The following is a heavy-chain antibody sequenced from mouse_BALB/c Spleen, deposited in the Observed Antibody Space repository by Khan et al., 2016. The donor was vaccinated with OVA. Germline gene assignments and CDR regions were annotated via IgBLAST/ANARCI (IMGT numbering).Heavy chain of an antibody. J-gene: IGHJ2*01. Sequence: QVQLKQSGAELAKPGASVKMSCKASGYTFTSYWMHWVKQRPGQGLEWIGYINPSTGYTEYNQKFKDQATLTADKSFSTAYMQLSSLTSEDSAVYYCARWGAGRDSWGQGTTLTVSS. CDR1: GYTFTSYW. CDR3: ARWGAGRDS. CDR2: INPSTGYT. V-gene: IGHV1-7*01.